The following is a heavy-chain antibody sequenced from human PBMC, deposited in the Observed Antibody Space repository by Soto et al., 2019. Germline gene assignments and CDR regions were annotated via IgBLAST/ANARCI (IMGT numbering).Heavy chain of an antibody. CDR3: ARDLYGLDV. CDR1: GFSFSDYD. CDR2: ISRTDSSK. V-gene: IGHV3-11*01. Sequence: QVQLVESGGGLVKPGGSLRLSCAATGFSFSDYDMTWIRQAPGQGLEWLSYISRTDSSKYCAGSVKGRFTISVDSAKRSVYLQMNSLRADDTAVYYCARDLYGLDVWGQGTTVIVSS. J-gene: IGHJ6*02.